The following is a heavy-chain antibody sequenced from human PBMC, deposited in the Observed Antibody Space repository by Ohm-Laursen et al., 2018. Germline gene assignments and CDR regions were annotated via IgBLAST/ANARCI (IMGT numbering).Heavy chain of an antibody. V-gene: IGHV3-23*01. CDR3: ARDPIDNNGYNPDY. J-gene: IGHJ4*02. D-gene: IGHD1-14*01. CDR2: ISGSGGST. Sequence: SLRLSCTAPGFTFSSYAMSWVRQAPGKGLEWVSAISGSGGSTYYADSVKGRFTISRDNSKNTLYLQMNSLRAKDTAIYYCARDPIDNNGYNPDYWGQGTLVTVSS. CDR1: GFTFSSYA.